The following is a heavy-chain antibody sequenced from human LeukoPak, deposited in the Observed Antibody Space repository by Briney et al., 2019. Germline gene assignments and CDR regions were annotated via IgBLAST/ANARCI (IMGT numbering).Heavy chain of an antibody. V-gene: IGHV4-39*07. CDR3: ARGGCSSISCYYYYGMDV. D-gene: IGHD2-2*01. CDR1: GGSISSSSYY. Sequence: SETLSLTCTVSGGSISSSSYYWGWIRQPPGKGLEWIGSIYYSGSTYYNPSLTSRVTISVDTSKSQLSLKLSSVTTADTALYYCARGGCSSISCYYYYGMDVWGQGTTVTVSS. J-gene: IGHJ6*02. CDR2: IYYSGST.